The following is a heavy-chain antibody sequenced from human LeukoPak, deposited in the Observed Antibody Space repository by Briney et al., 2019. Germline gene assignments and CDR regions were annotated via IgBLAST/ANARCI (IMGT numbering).Heavy chain of an antibody. D-gene: IGHD5-18*01. CDR2: IYSGGST. J-gene: IGHJ4*02. Sequence: GGSLRLSCAASGFTVSSNYMSWVRQAPGKALEWVSVIYSGGSTYYADSVKGRFTISRDNSKNTLYLQMNSLRAEDTAVYYCARESSYGYVDYWGQGTLVTVSS. CDR1: GFTVSSNY. CDR3: ARESSYGYVDY. V-gene: IGHV3-66*02.